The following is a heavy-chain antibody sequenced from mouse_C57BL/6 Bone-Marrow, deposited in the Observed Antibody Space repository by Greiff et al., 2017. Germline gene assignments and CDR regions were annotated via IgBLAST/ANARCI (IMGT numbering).Heavy chain of an antibody. CDR3: ARIYYYGSSYYVYWYVDV. Sequence: EVQLQESVAELVRPGASVKLSCTASGFNIKNTYMHWVKQRPEQGLEWIGRIDPANGNTKYAPKFQGKATITADTSSNTAYLQLSSLTSEDTAIYYCARIYYYGSSYYVYWYVDVWGTGTTVTVSS. CDR2: IDPANGNT. J-gene: IGHJ1*03. CDR1: GFNIKNTY. V-gene: IGHV14-3*01. D-gene: IGHD1-1*01.